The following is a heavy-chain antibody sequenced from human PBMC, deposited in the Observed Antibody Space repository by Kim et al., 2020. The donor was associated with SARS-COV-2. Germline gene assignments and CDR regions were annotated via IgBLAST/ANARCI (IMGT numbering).Heavy chain of an antibody. Sequence: GGSLRLSCAASGFTFSSYSMNWVRQAPGKGLEWVSYISSSSSIIYYADSVKGRFTISRDNAKNSLYLQMNSLRAEDTAVYYCARDQAACSGGSCYSTYYYYYGMDVWGQGTTVTVSS. CDR3: ARDQAACSGGSCYSTYYYYYGMDV. D-gene: IGHD2-15*01. V-gene: IGHV3-48*04. CDR1: GFTFSSYS. CDR2: ISSSSSII. J-gene: IGHJ6*02.